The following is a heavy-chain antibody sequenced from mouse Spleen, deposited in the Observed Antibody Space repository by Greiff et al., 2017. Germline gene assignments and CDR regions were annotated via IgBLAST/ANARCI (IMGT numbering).Heavy chain of an antibody. CDR3: ARQRGSYWYFDV. V-gene: IGHV5-9*04. CDR2: ISRGGGNT. J-gene: IGHJ1*01. Sequence: EVKLVESGGGLVKLGGSLKLSCAASGFTFSSYAMSWVRQTPGKRLEWVATISRGGGNTYYRDSVKGRFTISIDNANNTLYLQMSSLKSEDTAMYYCARQRGSYWYFDVWGAGTTVTVSS. D-gene: IGHD1-1*02. CDR1: GFTFSSYA.